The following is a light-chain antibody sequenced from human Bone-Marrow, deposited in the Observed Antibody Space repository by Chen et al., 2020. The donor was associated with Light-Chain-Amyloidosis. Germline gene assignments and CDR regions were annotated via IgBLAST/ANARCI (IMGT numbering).Light chain of an antibody. CDR2: GSS. CDR1: QTISSNY. J-gene: IGKJ4*01. Sequence: EIVLTQSPGTLSLSPGEGANLSCRASQTISSNYLTWYQQKFGQAPRLLIYGSSSRATGIPDRFTGSGSGTEFTLTINRLEPEDFEMYYCQQYGTSPLTFGGGTKVEIK. V-gene: IGKV3-20*01. CDR3: QQYGTSPLT.